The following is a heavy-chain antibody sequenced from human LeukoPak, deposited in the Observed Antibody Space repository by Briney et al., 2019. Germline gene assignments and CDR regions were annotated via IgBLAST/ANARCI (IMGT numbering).Heavy chain of an antibody. CDR2: IKQDGSEK. V-gene: IGHV3-7*03. Sequence: PGGSLRPSCAASGFTFSSYWMSWVRQAPGKGLEWVAIIKQDGSEKYYVDSVKGRFTISRDNAKNSLYRLMNSLRAEDTAVYYCARRASSSFYYYGMDVWGQGTTVTVSS. CDR1: GFTFSSYW. J-gene: IGHJ6*02. D-gene: IGHD6-13*01. CDR3: ARRASSSFYYYGMDV.